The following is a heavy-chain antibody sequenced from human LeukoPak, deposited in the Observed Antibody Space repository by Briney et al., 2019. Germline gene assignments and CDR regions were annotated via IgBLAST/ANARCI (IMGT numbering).Heavy chain of an antibody. J-gene: IGHJ4*02. V-gene: IGHV3-66*01. CDR1: GFTFSDYY. Sequence: PGGSLRLSCAASGFTFSDYYMSWIRQAPGKALEWVSLVYTDGSTYYADSVKGRFTISRDNSKNTLFLQMNSLRVEDTAVYYCARVGYTGTWYSSPPFDYWGQGTLVTVSS. CDR3: ARVGYTGTWYSSPPFDY. D-gene: IGHD6-13*01. CDR2: VYTDGST.